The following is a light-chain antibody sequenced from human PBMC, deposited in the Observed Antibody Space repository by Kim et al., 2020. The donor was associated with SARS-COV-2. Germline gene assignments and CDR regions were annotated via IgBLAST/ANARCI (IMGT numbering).Light chain of an antibody. Sequence: ALGPTVRITCQGDSLRIYYASWYQQKPGQAPVLVIYGKNNRPSGIPDRFSGSSSGNTASLTITGAQAEDEADYYCNSRDSSGNHLVFGGGTQLTVL. J-gene: IGLJ3*02. CDR1: SLRIYY. CDR2: GKN. V-gene: IGLV3-19*01. CDR3: NSRDSSGNHLV.